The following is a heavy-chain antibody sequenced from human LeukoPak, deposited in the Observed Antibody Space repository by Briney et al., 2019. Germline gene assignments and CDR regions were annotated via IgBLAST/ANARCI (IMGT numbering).Heavy chain of an antibody. D-gene: IGHD4-23*01. V-gene: IGHV4-34*01. CDR1: GGSFSGYY. J-gene: IGHJ6*02. CDR3: ASTYGDNPRYYYYGMDV. CDR2: INHSGST. Sequence: SETLSPTCAVYGGSFSGYYWSWIRQPPGKGLEWIGEINHSGSTNYNPSLKSRVTISVDTSKNQFSLKLSSVTAADTAVYYCASTYGDNPRYYYYGMDVWGQRTTVTVSS.